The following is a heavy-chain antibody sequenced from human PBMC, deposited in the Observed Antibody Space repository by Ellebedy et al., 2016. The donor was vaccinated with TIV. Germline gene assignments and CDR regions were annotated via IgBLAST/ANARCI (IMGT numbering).Heavy chain of an antibody. V-gene: IGHV3-30-3*01. J-gene: IGHJ6*02. CDR1: GFTFSSYA. CDR3: ARARARSYYYGMDV. Sequence: GGSLRLXXAASGFTFSSYAMHWVRQAPGKGLEWVAVISYDGSNKYYADSVKGRFTISRDNSKNTLYLQMNSLRAEDTAVYYCARARARSYYYGMDVWGQGTTVTVSS. CDR2: ISYDGSNK. D-gene: IGHD1-26*01.